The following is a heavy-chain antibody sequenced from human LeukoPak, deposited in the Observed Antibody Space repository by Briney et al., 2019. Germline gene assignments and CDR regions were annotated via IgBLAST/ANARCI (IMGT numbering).Heavy chain of an antibody. Sequence: GGSLRLSCAASGFTFSSYAMHWVRKAPGKGLEWVAVISYDGSNKYYADSVKGRFTISRDNSKNTLYLQMNSLRAEDTAVYYCASPRRYFDWLYPIHWGQGTLVTVSS. D-gene: IGHD3-9*01. J-gene: IGHJ4*02. CDR3: ASPRRYFDWLYPIH. V-gene: IGHV3-30*04. CDR2: ISYDGSNK. CDR1: GFTFSSYA.